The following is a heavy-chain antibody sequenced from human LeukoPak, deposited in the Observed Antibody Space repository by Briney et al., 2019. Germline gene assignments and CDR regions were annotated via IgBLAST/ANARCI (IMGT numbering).Heavy chain of an antibody. D-gene: IGHD3-9*01. CDR1: GSSFTGYW. J-gene: IGHJ3*02. Sequence: GESLQISCQGSGSSFTGYWIAGGRQMPGKGLEGMGIIYPDDSDTTYSPSFQNQVTISADKSIGTAYLQWSSLKASDTAMYYCARRWGTYDILTGYYRDQDAFDIWGQGTMVTVSS. CDR3: ARRWGTYDILTGYYRDQDAFDI. V-gene: IGHV5-51*01. CDR2: IYPDDSDT.